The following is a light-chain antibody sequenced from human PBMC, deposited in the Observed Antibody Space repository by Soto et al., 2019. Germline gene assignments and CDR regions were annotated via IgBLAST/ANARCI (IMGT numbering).Light chain of an antibody. CDR1: SSDVGAYYS. CDR2: GVT. Sequence: SVLTHPASVSWSPGQSITISCTGTSSDVGAYYSVSWYQHHPGKAPKLIIYGVTNRPSGVSNRFSGSKSGNTASLTISGLQAEDEADYHCSSYTSGSSHYVFGTGTKVTVL. J-gene: IGLJ1*01. CDR3: SSYTSGSSHYV. V-gene: IGLV2-14*01.